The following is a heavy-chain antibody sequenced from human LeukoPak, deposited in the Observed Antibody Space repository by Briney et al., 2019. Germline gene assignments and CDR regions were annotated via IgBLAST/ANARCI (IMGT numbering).Heavy chain of an antibody. Sequence: SGTLSLTCAVSGGSISSSNWWSWVRQPPGKGLEWIGEIYHSGSTNYNPSLKSRVTISVDTSKNQFSLKLSSVTAADTAVYYCASAGQDYYDSSGSFDYWGQGTLVTVSS. V-gene: IGHV4-4*02. CDR3: ASAGQDYYDSSGSFDY. J-gene: IGHJ4*02. D-gene: IGHD3-22*01. CDR1: GGSISSSNW. CDR2: IYHSGST.